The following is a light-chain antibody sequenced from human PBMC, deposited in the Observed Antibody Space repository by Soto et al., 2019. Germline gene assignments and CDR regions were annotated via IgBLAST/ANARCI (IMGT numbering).Light chain of an antibody. CDR1: SSDVGGYNF. V-gene: IGLV2-14*01. CDR3: SSYTSSSTLYV. CDR2: DVS. J-gene: IGLJ1*01. Sequence: ALTQAAAVSGSPVQSITISGTGNSSDVGGYNFVSWYQQHPGKAPKLMIYDVSNRPSGVSNRFSGSKSGNTASLTISGLQAEDEADYYCSSYTSSSTLYVFGSGTKVTVL.